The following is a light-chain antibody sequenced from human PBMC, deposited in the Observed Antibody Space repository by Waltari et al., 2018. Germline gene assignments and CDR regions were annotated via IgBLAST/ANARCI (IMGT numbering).Light chain of an antibody. CDR1: HGISDN. CDR2: GAF. V-gene: IGKV3-15*01. Sequence: EVVMTQSPATLSVSPGERATLSCRASHGISDNLAWYQQKPGQAPRLLIYGAFTRATGIPARFTSRGSGTEFTLTISSLQSEASAVYYCQQYNRWPPIAFGQGTRLEIK. J-gene: IGKJ5*01. CDR3: QQYNRWPPIA.